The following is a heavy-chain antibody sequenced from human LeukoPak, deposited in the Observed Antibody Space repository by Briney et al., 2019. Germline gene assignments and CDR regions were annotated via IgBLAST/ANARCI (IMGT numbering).Heavy chain of an antibody. V-gene: IGHV4-34*01. D-gene: IGHD3-16*02. CDR2: INHSGST. J-gene: IGHJ4*02. Sequence: SETLSLTCAVYGGSFSGYYWSWIRQPPGKGLEWIGEINHSGSTNYNPSLKSRVTISVDTSKNQFSLKLSSATAADTAVYYCASFLAADYDYVWGSYRLDYWGQGTLVTVSS. CDR1: GGSFSGYY. CDR3: ASFLAADYDYVWGSYRLDY.